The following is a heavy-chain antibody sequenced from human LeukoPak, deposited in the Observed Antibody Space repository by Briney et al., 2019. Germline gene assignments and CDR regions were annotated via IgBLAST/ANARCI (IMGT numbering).Heavy chain of an antibody. D-gene: IGHD3-22*01. Sequence: GGSLRLSCAASGFTFSSYSMNWVRQAPGKGLEWVSSISSSSSSYIYYADSVKGRFTISRDNAKNSLYLQMNSLRAEDTAVYYCAREQSGHYYDSSGYAFFDYWGQGTLVTVSS. CDR1: GFTFSSYS. CDR3: AREQSGHYYDSSGYAFFDY. J-gene: IGHJ4*02. V-gene: IGHV3-21*01. CDR2: ISSSSSSYI.